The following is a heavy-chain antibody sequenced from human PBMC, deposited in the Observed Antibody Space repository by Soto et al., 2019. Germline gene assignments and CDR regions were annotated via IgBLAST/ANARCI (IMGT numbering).Heavy chain of an antibody. V-gene: IGHV3-33*01. CDR1: GFTFSSYG. J-gene: IGHJ6*02. CDR3: ARDFEGMYV. CDR2: IWYDGSNK. Sequence: QVQLVESGGGVVQPGRSLRLSCAASGFTFSSYGMHWVRQAPGKGLEWVAVIWYDGSNKYYADSVKGRFTISRDNSKNTLYLQMNSLRAEDTAVYYCARDFEGMYVWGQGTTVTVSS.